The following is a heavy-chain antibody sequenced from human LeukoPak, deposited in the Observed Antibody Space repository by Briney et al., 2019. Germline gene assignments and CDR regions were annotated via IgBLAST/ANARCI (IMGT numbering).Heavy chain of an antibody. D-gene: IGHD2-15*01. CDR3: ASVQGYCSGGSCSDDY. J-gene: IGHJ4*02. CDR2: IYYSGST. V-gene: IGHV4-30-4*01. Sequence: PSQTLSLTCTVSGGSVSSGGLYWSWIRQPPGKGLEWIGYIYYSGSTYYNPSLKSRVTISVDTSKNQFSLKLSSVTAADTAVYYCASVQGYCSGGSCSDDYWGQGTLVTVSS. CDR1: GGSVSSGGLY.